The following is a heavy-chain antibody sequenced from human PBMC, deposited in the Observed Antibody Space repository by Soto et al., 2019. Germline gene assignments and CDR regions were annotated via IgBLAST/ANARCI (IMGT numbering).Heavy chain of an antibody. CDR2: INPNSGDT. Sequence: QVQLAQSGAEVKNPGASVKVSCKDSGYTFTDYYMYWLRQAPAQGLEWLGWINPNSGDTKYAQKFQGWATMTGDTSISPTHMELSRLTSDDTALYYCARGPSHGAFDIWGQGTIISVSS. V-gene: IGHV1-2*04. CDR3: ARGPSHGAFDI. CDR1: GYTFTDYY. J-gene: IGHJ3*02.